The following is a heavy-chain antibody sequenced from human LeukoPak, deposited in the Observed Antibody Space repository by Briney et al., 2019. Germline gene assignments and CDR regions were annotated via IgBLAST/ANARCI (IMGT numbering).Heavy chain of an antibody. CDR3: ARGLGTPGPGNVHYYYMDV. J-gene: IGHJ6*03. Sequence: GGSPRLSCAASGFTLSTYSISCVRKGPGKGLGRGAVISFIGIEKYYTDSVKGPFTISRDNSKNTLYLQMNSLRPEDTAEYYCARGLGTPGPGNVHYYYMDVWGKGTTVTVSS. CDR1: GFTLSTYS. V-gene: IGHV3-30*03. D-gene: IGHD1-14*01. CDR2: ISFIGIEK.